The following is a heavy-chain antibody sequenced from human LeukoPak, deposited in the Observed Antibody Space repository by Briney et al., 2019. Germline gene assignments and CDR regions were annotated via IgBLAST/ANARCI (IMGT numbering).Heavy chain of an antibody. CDR3: ARVVTWIQLWDYFDY. J-gene: IGHJ4*02. V-gene: IGHV3-48*04. D-gene: IGHD5-18*01. Sequence: GGSLRLSCAASGFTFSSYSMNWVRQAPGKGLEWVSYISSSSSTIYYADSVKGRFTISRDNAKNSLYLQMNSLRAEDTAVYYCARVVTWIQLWDYFDYWGQGTLVTVSS. CDR2: ISSSSSTI. CDR1: GFTFSSYS.